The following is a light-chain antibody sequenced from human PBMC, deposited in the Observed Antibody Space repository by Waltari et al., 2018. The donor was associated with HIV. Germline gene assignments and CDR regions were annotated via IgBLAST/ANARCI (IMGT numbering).Light chain of an antibody. CDR1: QSVLDTSNSKNY. CDR2: WAS. J-gene: IGKJ4*01. CDR3: QQYSSTPLT. V-gene: IGKV4-1*01. Sequence: GERATIACNSSQSVLDTSNSKNYLAWYQQKFGQPPTLLIHWASTRESGVPDRFSGSGSGTDFSLTIDSLQPEDAAIYFCQQYSSTPLTFGGGTVVEIQ.